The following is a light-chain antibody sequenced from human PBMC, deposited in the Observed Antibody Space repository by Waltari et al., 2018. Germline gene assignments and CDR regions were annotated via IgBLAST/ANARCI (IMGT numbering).Light chain of an antibody. CDR3: SSYTTSSAPGV. CDR1: DSDLGAYDF. Sequence: QSALTQPASVSGSPGQSLTISCSGTDSDLGAYDFVSWYQQHPGKAPHLIIYEVSNRPSGISNRCAASKSGNTASLAISGLQAEDEADYYCSSYTTSSAPGVFGTGTRVTVL. V-gene: IGLV2-14*01. J-gene: IGLJ1*01. CDR2: EVS.